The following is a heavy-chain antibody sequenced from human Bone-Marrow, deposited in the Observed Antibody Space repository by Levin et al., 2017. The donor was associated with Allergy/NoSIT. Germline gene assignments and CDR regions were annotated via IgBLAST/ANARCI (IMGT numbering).Heavy chain of an antibody. D-gene: IGHD6-19*01. V-gene: IGHV4-59*08. CDR2: IYYSGST. Sequence: PSETLSLTCTVSGGSISSYYWSWIRQPPGKGLEWIGYIYYSGSTNYNPSLKSRVTISVDTSKNQFSLKLSSVTAADTAVYYCARTPISGYSSGWTLYFDYWGQGTLVTVSS. CDR1: GGSISSYY. CDR3: ARTPISGYSSGWTLYFDY. J-gene: IGHJ4*02.